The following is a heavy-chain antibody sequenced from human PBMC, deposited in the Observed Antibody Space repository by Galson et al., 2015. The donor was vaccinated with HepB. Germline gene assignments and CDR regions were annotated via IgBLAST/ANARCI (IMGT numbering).Heavy chain of an antibody. D-gene: IGHD5-12*01. CDR1: GGSISSGGYY. Sequence: LSLTCTVSGGSISSGGYYWSWIRQHPGKGLEWIGYIYYSGSTYYNPSLKSRVTISVDTSKNQFSLKLSSVTAADTAVYYCARVISGYDSLGYFDYWGQGTLVTVSS. CDR2: IYYSGST. V-gene: IGHV4-31*03. CDR3: ARVISGYDSLGYFDY. J-gene: IGHJ4*02.